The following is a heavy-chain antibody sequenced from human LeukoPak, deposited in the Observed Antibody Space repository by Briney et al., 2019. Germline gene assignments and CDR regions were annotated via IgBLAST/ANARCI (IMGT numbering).Heavy chain of an antibody. CDR3: AKAVTGGSYPGAFDI. Sequence: PGGSLRLSCAASGFTFSSYAMSWVRQAPGKGLEWVSSISGSGGGTNYADSVKGRFTISRDNSKNTLNLQMNSLRAEETAVYYCAKAVTGGSYPGAFDIWGQGTMVTVSS. D-gene: IGHD1-26*01. CDR2: ISGSGGGT. V-gene: IGHV3-23*01. J-gene: IGHJ3*02. CDR1: GFTFSSYA.